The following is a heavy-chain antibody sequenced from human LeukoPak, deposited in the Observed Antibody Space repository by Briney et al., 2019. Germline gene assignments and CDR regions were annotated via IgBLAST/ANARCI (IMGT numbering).Heavy chain of an antibody. CDR2: IWYDGSNK. V-gene: IGHV3-33*08. Sequence: GGSLRLSCVASGFIFNDYAMHWVRQAPGKGLEWVAVIWYDGSNKYYADSVKGRFTISRDNSKNTLYLQMNSLRAEDTAVYYCAREGYSSSLLFDYWGQGTLVTVSS. CDR3: AREGYSSSLLFDY. J-gene: IGHJ4*02. CDR1: GFIFNDYA. D-gene: IGHD6-6*01.